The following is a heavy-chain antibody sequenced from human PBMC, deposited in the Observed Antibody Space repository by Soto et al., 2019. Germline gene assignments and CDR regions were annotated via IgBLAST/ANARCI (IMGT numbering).Heavy chain of an antibody. CDR1: GFKFSSYG. V-gene: IGHV3-33*01. D-gene: IGHD1-7*01. CDR2: IWYDGSSE. J-gene: IGHJ5*02. CDR3: ARDGFPSFLIPSELDL. Sequence: QVQLVESGGGVVQPGRSLRLSCAASGFKFSSYGMHWVRQAPGKGLEWVAIIWYDGSSEYYADSVKGRFTISRDNSKNTVYLQMNNLRAEDTGVYYCARDGFPSFLIPSELDLWGRGSLVTVSS.